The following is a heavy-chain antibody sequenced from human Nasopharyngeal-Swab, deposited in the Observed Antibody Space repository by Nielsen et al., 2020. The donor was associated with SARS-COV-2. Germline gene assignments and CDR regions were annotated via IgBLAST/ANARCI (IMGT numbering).Heavy chain of an antibody. CDR2: IYYSGST. J-gene: IGHJ6*03. V-gene: IGHV4-59*01. D-gene: IGHD3-16*01. Sequence: GSLRLSCTVSGGSISSYYWSWIRQPPGKGLEWIGYIYYSGSTNYNPSLKSRVTISVDTSKNQFSLKLSSVTAADTAVYYCARQVWQNYYYMDVWGKGTTVTVSS. CDR3: ARQVWQNYYYMDV. CDR1: GGSISSYY.